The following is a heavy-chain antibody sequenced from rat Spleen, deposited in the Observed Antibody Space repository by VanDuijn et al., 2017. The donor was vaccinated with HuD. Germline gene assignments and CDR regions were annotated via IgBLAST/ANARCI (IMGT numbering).Heavy chain of an antibody. CDR3: ARRHYGYTDYFDS. V-gene: IGHV5-29*01. CDR1: GFTFNNYG. CDR2: ISYDGIST. Sequence: EVQLVESGGGLVQPGRSLKLSCAASGFTFNNYGMAWVRQVPTKGLEWVATISYDGISTYYRDSVRGRFTISSDNAKTTLFLQMDSLRSEDTATYYCARRHYGYTDYFDSWGQGVMVTVSS. D-gene: IGHD1-11*01. J-gene: IGHJ2*01.